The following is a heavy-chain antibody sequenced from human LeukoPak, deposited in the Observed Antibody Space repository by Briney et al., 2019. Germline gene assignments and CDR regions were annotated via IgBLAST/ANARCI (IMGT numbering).Heavy chain of an antibody. CDR2: IKKDGSEK. CDR3: ARGIIAARPEGYFDY. Sequence: GGSLRLSCAASEFTFSTYWMSWVRQAPNKGLEWVADIKKDGSEKYYVDSVKGRFTISRDNAKNSLYLQMNSLRAEDTAVYYCARGIIAARPEGYFDYWGQGTLVTVSS. D-gene: IGHD6-6*01. J-gene: IGHJ4*02. CDR1: EFTFSTYW. V-gene: IGHV3-7*01.